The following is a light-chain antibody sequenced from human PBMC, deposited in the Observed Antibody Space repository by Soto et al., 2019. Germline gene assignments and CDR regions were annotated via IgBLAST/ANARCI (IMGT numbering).Light chain of an antibody. CDR1: QSVSSSY. V-gene: IGKV3-20*01. Sequence: EIVLTQSPGTLSLSPGERDTLSCRASQSVSSSYLAWYQQKPGQAPRLLIYGASSRATGIPDRCSGSGSGTDFTLTISRLEPDYFAVYYCQQYGSLYPFGQGPKLEIK. J-gene: IGKJ2*01. CDR2: GAS. CDR3: QQYGSLYP.